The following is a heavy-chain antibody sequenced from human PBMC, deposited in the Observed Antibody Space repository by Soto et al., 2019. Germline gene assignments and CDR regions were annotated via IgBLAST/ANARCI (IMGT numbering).Heavy chain of an antibody. D-gene: IGHD2-8*02. Sequence: QVPLQGSGPGLVKASETLTLMCSVSGGSISSYYWGWIRQPAGRGLEWIGRVSSSGRTVYNPSLVSRVHMSIATYKKRFTLSLHYVTASVTAVYYCESDAYPGRFDRWGQGAQVTVSS. CDR3: ESDAYPGRFDR. V-gene: IGHV4-4*07. CDR1: GGSISSYY. J-gene: IGHJ5*02. CDR2: VSSSGRT.